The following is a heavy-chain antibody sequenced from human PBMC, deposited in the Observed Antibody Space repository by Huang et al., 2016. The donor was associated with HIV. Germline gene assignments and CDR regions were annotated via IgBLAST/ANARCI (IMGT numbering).Heavy chain of an antibody. CDR3: ARPGYGSGWRFDS. CDR2: VNHEGRT. CDR1: GGSFSDHF. V-gene: IGHV4-34*01. D-gene: IGHD6-19*01. Sequence: QVRLEQWGAGLLKSSETLSLTCAVYGGSFSDHFWTWIRQSPGKGLEWIGEVNHEGRTNYNPSLKSRVPITADMSKNQFSLKLDSMTGADTGLYFCARPGYGSGWRFDSWGRGTLVTVTS. J-gene: IGHJ4*02.